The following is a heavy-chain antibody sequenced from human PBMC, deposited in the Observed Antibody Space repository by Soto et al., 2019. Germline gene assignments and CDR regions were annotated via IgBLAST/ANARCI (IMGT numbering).Heavy chain of an antibody. CDR2: ISYDGSNK. Sequence: GGSLRLSCAASGFTFSSYGMHWVRQAPGKGLEWVAVISYDGSNKYYADSVKGRFTISRDNSKNTLYLQMNSLRAEDTAVYYCAKDSAPILYCSSTSCYTRGFDYWGQGTLVTVSS. V-gene: IGHV3-30*18. D-gene: IGHD2-2*02. CDR3: AKDSAPILYCSSTSCYTRGFDY. CDR1: GFTFSSYG. J-gene: IGHJ4*02.